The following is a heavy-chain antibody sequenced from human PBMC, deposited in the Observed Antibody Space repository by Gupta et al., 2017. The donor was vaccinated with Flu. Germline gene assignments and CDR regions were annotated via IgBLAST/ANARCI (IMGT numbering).Heavy chain of an antibody. CDR2: IRTNGFIT. CDR1: GFTFNRHD. D-gene: IGHD6-19*01. CDR3: AKSKYTSGWYDY. J-gene: IGHJ4*02. V-gene: IGHV3-23*01. Sequence: EVQLLESGGGLVQPGGSLRLSCAASGFTFNRHDMTWLRQAPGKGLEWLCGIRTNGFITDCADSVKGRFTISRDNSRNTVYFQLRSLRAEDTAVYYCAKSKYTSGWYDYWGQGTLVTVSP.